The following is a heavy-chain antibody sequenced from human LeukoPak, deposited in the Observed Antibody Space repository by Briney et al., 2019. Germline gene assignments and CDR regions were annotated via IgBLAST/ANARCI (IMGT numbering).Heavy chain of an antibody. V-gene: IGHV4-59*08. CDR2: IYYSGNT. D-gene: IGHD1-14*01. CDR1: GGSISSYF. CDR3: ARQRKGRGAFDI. J-gene: IGHJ3*02. Sequence: SETLSLTCTVSGGSISSYFWIWIRQPPGKGLEWIGYIYYSGNTNSNPSLKSRVTISLDTSKNQFSLKLSSVTAADTAAYYCARQRKGRGAFDIWGQGTMVTVSS.